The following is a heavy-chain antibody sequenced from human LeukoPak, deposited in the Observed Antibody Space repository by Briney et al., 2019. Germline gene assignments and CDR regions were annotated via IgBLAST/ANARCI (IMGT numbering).Heavy chain of an antibody. J-gene: IGHJ5*02. CDR2: IIPLLGIA. CDR1: GYTFTNYG. D-gene: IGHD5-18*01. V-gene: IGHV1-69*04. CDR3: AINQGDTSMGKNWFDP. Sequence: GASVKVSCKASGYTFTNYGITWVRQAPGQGLEWVGRIIPLLGIATYAQSFQGRVTITADRSTTTVFLELRSLRSADTAVYYCAINQGDTSMGKNWFDPWGQGTLVTVSS.